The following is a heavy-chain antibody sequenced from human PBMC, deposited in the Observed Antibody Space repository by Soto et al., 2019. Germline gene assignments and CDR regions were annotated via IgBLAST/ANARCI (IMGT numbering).Heavy chain of an antibody. D-gene: IGHD6-19*01. J-gene: IGHJ4*02. V-gene: IGHV4-59*01. CDR1: GGSISTYY. CDR3: AVYRASSAY. CDR2: IYYSGSA. Sequence: SETLSLTCTVSGGSISTYYWNWIRQPPGKGLESIGYIYYSGSANYSPSLKSRVTISVDTSKNEFSLKLSSVTAADTAVYYCAVYRASSAYWGQGTLVTVSS.